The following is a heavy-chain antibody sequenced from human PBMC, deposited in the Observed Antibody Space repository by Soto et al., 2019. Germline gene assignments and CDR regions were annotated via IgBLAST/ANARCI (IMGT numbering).Heavy chain of an antibody. J-gene: IGHJ6*02. V-gene: IGHV3-15*07. CDR1: GFTFSNAW. Sequence: EVQLVESGGGLVKPGGSLRLSCAASGFTFSNAWMNWVRQAPGKGLEWVGRIKSKTDGGTTDYAAPVKGRFTISRDDSKNTLYLKRNSLKTGDTAWYYCGAVSSGWYGYGRAVGGQGTTVTAS. CDR2: IKSKTDGGTT. CDR3: GAVSSGWYGYGRAV. D-gene: IGHD6-19*01.